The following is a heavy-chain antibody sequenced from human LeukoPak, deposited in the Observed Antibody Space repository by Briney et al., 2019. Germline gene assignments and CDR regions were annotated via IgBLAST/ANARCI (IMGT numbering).Heavy chain of an antibody. CDR1: GYTFTSYD. J-gene: IGHJ4*02. CDR2: MNPNSGST. CDR3: ARGRSTGYTYYFEY. D-gene: IGHD5-24*01. V-gene: IGHV1-8*03. Sequence: ASVKVSCKASGYTFTSYDINWVRQATGQGLEWMGWMNPNSGSTGYAQKFQGRVTITRNTSISTAYMELSGLRSEDTAVYYCARGRSTGYTYYFEYWGQGTLVTVSS.